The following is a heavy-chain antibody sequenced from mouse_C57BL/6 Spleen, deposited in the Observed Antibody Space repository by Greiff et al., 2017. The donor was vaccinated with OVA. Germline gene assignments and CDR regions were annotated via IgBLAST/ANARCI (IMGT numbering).Heavy chain of an antibody. Sequence: DVKLQESGGGLVKPGGSLKLSCAASGFTFSDYGMHWVRQAPEKGLEWVAYISSGSSTIYYADTVKGRFTISRDNAKNTLFLQMTSLRSEDTAMYYCARGGRRGYFDYWGQGTTLTVSS. CDR2: ISSGSSTI. D-gene: IGHD3-3*01. CDR3: ARGGRRGYFDY. V-gene: IGHV5-17*01. J-gene: IGHJ2*01. CDR1: GFTFSDYG.